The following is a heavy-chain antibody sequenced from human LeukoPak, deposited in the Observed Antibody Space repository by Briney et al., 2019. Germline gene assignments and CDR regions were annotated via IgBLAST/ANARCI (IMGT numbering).Heavy chain of an antibody. Sequence: GASVKVSCKASGYTFTSYDINWVRQATGQGLEWMGWMNPNSGNTGYAQKFQGRVTITRNTSISTAYMQLSSLRSEDTAVYYCARARSGSHLKGRDYWGQGTLVTVSS. CDR3: ARARSGSHLKGRDY. CDR1: GYTFTSYD. CDR2: MNPNSGNT. V-gene: IGHV1-8*03. J-gene: IGHJ4*02. D-gene: IGHD1-26*01.